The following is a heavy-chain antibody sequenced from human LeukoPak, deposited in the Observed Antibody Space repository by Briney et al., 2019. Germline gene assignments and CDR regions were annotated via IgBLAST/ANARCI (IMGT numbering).Heavy chain of an antibody. CDR1: GGSVNNNY. V-gene: IGHV4-59*02. Sequence: PSETLSLTCTVSGGSVNNNYWSWIRQSPGKGLEWIGYVYYDGTTKYNPSLTGRLTISIETSKNQFSLKLSSVTAADTAVYYCAREAVHDNWFDPWGQGTMVTVSS. CDR2: VYYDGTT. CDR3: AREAVHDNWFDP. J-gene: IGHJ5*02.